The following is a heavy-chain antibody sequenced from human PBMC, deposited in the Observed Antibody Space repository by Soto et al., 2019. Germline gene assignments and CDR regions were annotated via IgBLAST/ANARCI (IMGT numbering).Heavy chain of an antibody. Sequence: SETLSLTCTVSGGSSSSRGYYWGWIRQPPGKGLEWIGNIYYSGSTYYNPSLKSRVTISVDTSKNQFSLKLSSVTAADTAVYYCARADYYYGMDVWGQGTTVTVSS. CDR3: ARADYYYGMDV. CDR1: GGSSSSRGYY. V-gene: IGHV4-39*07. CDR2: IYYSGST. J-gene: IGHJ6*02.